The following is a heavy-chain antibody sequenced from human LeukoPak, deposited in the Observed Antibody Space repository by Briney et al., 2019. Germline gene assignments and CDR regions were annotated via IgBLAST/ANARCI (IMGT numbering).Heavy chain of an antibody. V-gene: IGHV7-4-1*02. J-gene: IGHJ5*02. D-gene: IGHD1-26*01. Sequence: GASVKVSCKASGYTFTSYAMNWVRQAPGQGLECMGWINTNTGNPTYAQGFTGRFVFSLDTSVSTAYLQISSLKAEDTAVYYCARSGATTMDFFSNWFDPWGQGTLVTVSS. CDR1: GYTFTSYA. CDR2: INTNTGNP. CDR3: ARSGATTMDFFSNWFDP.